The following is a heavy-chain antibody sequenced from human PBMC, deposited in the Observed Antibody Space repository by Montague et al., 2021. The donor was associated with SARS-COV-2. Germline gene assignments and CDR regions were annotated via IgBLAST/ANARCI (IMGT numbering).Heavy chain of an antibody. CDR1: GFSFKNYG. CDR3: ARETPVAGTNFYGMDV. Sequence: SLRLSCAASGFSFKNYGIHWVRQAAGKGLEWVSAIGPPGDTYYAGSVKGRFSISREDAKNSLYLQTDSLRAEDTAVYYCARETPVAGTNFYGMDVWGLGTTVTVSS. J-gene: IGHJ6*02. V-gene: IGHV3-13*01. CDR2: IGPPGDT. D-gene: IGHD6-19*01.